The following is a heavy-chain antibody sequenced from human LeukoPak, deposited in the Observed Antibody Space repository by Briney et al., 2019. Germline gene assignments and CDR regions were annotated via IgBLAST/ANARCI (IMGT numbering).Heavy chain of an antibody. V-gene: IGHV1-2*02. Sequence: ASVKVSCKASGYTFTDYYVNWVRQAPGQGLEWVGWINPTSGGTSYAQKFQGRVTLTRDTSINTAYMDLSSLRYDDTAIYYCARGHSGDGYHFHYWGQGTLVAVSS. D-gene: IGHD2-21*01. CDR1: GYTFTDYY. CDR3: ARGHSGDGYHFHY. J-gene: IGHJ4*02. CDR2: INPTSGGT.